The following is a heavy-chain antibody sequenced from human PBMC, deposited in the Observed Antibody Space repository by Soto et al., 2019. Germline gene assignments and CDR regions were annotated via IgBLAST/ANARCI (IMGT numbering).Heavy chain of an antibody. CDR2: IYYSGST. CDR3: SRVGDRAARDYYFDY. J-gene: IGHJ4*01. D-gene: IGHD6-6*01. Sequence: PSETLSLTCTVSGGSVSSGSYYWSWIRQPPGKGLEWIGYIYYSGSTNYNPSLKSRVTISVDTSKNQFSLKLSSVTAADTAVYYCSRVGDRAARDYYFDYWGHGTLVTVSS. V-gene: IGHV4-61*01. CDR1: GGSVSSGSYY.